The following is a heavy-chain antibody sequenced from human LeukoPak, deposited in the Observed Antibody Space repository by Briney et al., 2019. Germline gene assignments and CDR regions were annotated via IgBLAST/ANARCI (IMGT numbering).Heavy chain of an antibody. CDR2: ISSSGSTI. CDR1: GFTFSSYE. J-gene: IGHJ6*03. CDR3: AREASWYGANYMDV. D-gene: IGHD6-13*01. Sequence: PGGSLRLSCAASGFTFSSYEMNWVRQAPGKGLEWVSYISSSGSTIYYADSVKGRFTISRDNAKNSLYLQMNSLRAEDTAVYYCAREASWYGANYMDVWGKGTTVTVSS. V-gene: IGHV3-48*03.